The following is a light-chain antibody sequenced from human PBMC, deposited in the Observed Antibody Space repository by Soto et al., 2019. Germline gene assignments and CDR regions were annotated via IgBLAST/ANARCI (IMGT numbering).Light chain of an antibody. CDR3: QQSYSTAWT. J-gene: IGKJ1*01. CDR2: AAS. V-gene: IGKV1-39*01. Sequence: DIQMTQSPSPLSASVGDRVTITCRASQSISNYLNWYQQKPGKAPKLLIYAASSLQSGVPSRFSGSGSGTDFTLTISSLQLEDFATYYCQQSYSTAWTFGQGTKVEIK. CDR1: QSISNY.